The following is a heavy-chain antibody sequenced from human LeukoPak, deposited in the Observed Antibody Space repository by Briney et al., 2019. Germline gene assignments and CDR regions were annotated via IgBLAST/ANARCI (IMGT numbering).Heavy chain of an antibody. V-gene: IGHV3-23*01. CDR3: AKVSSLVIVGARFDY. CDR2: ISGSGGST. Sequence: GGSLRLSCAASGFTFSSYSMNWVRQAPGKGLEWVSAISGSGGSTYYADSVKGRFTISRDNSKNTLYLQMNSLRAEDTAVYYCAKVSSLVIVGARFDYWGQGTLVTVSS. CDR1: GFTFSSYS. J-gene: IGHJ4*02. D-gene: IGHD1-26*01.